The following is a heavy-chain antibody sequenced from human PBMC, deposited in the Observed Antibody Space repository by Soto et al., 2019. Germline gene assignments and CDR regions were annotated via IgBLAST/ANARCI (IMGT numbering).Heavy chain of an antibody. V-gene: IGHV4-31*03. J-gene: IGHJ5*02. CDR1: DATIGSGDYS. CDR3: ARDLYSSSGGRWFDP. CDR2: IYYTGTT. Sequence: TLSLTCPVSDATIGSGDYSWRWHRQYPGQRLEWIGDIYYTGTTNYNPSLKSRLTISVDTSKNQFSLKLTSVTAADTAVYYCARDLYSSSGGRWFDPLGQGTLVPVFS. D-gene: IGHD6-6*01.